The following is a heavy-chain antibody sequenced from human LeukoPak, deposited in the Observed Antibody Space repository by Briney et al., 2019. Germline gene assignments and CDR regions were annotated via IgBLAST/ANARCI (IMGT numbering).Heavy chain of an antibody. V-gene: IGHV3-23*01. D-gene: IGHD3-9*01. Sequence: GVSLRLSCAASGFTFSSNAMSWVRQAPGKGLEWVSAISGSGGSTYYADSVKGRFTISRDNSKNTLYLQMNSLRAEDTAVYYCAKPYFDWLLSYFDYWGQGTLVTVSS. CDR2: ISGSGGST. CDR1: GFTFSSNA. CDR3: AKPYFDWLLSYFDY. J-gene: IGHJ4*02.